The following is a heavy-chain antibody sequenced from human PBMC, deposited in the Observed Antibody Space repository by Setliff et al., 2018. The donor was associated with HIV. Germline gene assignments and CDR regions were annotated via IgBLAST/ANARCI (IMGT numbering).Heavy chain of an antibody. CDR3: ARVPSEYYNFWSGYSTPFDY. CDR2: ISAYNGDT. Sequence: GASVKVSCKASGYTFTNYGFSWVRQTPGQGLEWMGWISAYNGDTYYAQKLQGRVTMTTNTYTSTAYMELRSLRSDDTAVYYCARVPSEYYNFWSGYSTPFDYWGQGTLVTVSS. J-gene: IGHJ4*02. V-gene: IGHV1-18*01. CDR1: GYTFTNYG. D-gene: IGHD3-3*01.